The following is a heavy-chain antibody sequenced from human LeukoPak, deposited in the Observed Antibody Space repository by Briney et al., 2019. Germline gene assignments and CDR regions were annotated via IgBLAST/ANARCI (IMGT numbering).Heavy chain of an antibody. CDR2: INPNSGGT. D-gene: IGHD6-6*01. CDR1: GYTFTSYG. CDR3: ARGSIAAPPDYFDY. Sequence: ASVKVSCKASGYTFTSYGISWVRQAPGQGLEWMGWINPNSGGTNYAQKFQGRVTMTRDTSISTAYMELSRLRSDDTAVYYCARGSIAAPPDYFDYWGQGTLVTVSS. J-gene: IGHJ4*02. V-gene: IGHV1-2*02.